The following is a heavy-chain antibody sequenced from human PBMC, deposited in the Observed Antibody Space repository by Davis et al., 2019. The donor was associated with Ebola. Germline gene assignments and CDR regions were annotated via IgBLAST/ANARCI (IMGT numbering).Heavy chain of an antibody. V-gene: IGHV5-51*01. CDR3: ARLYDFWSGHAQAFDI. Sequence: PGGSLRLSCKCSGYSFTSNWIGWVRQMSGKGLEWMGSIYPGDSDTRYSPSFQGQVTISADKSINTAYLQWSSLKASDTAMYYCARLYDFWSGHAQAFDIWGQGTLVTVSS. CDR2: IYPGDSDT. CDR1: GYSFTSNW. J-gene: IGHJ3*02. D-gene: IGHD3-3*01.